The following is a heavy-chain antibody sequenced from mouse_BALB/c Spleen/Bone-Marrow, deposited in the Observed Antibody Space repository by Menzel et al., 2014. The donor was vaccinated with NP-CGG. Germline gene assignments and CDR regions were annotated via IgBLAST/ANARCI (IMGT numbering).Heavy chain of an antibody. J-gene: IGHJ2*01. V-gene: IGHV7-3*02. CDR2: IRNKANGYTT. CDR3: ARDKGRVFFDY. CDR1: GFTFTDYY. Sequence: DVKLQESGGGLVQPGGSLTLSCATSGFTFTDYYMNWVRQPPGKALEWLGFIRNKANGYTTEYSASVKGRFTISRDNSQNILYLQMNTLRAEDSATYYCARDKGRVFFDYWGQGTTLTVSS.